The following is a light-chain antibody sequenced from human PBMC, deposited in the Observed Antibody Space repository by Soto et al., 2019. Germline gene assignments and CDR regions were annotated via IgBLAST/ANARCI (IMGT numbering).Light chain of an antibody. CDR3: HQYTNPPLT. V-gene: IGKV1-33*01. CDR1: QDISDS. J-gene: IGKJ4*01. Sequence: DIQITQSPSSLSSSVGDRITITCHSSQDISDSLNWYQQKPGRAPNLLIYDASNLETGVPSRFSGSGSGTDFTFTITGLQPEDIATYYCHQYTNPPLTFGGGTRVDIK. CDR2: DAS.